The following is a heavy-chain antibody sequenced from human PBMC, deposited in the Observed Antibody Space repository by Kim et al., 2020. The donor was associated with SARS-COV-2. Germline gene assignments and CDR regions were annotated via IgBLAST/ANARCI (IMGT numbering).Heavy chain of an antibody. J-gene: IGHJ6*03. Sequence: GGSLRLSCAASGFTFSSYAMHWVRQAPGKGLEYVSAISSNGGSTYYANSVKGRFTISRDNSKNTLYLQMGSLRAEDMAVYYCARVFPPAVVPAATHLGYYYSMDVWGKGTTVTVSS. CDR1: GFTFSSYA. CDR2: ISSNGGST. D-gene: IGHD2-2*01. CDR3: ARVFPPAVVPAATHLGYYYSMDV. V-gene: IGHV3-64*01.